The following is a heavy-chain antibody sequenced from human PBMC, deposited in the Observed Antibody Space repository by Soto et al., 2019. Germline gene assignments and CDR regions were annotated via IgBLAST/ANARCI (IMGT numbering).Heavy chain of an antibody. Sequence: GGSLRLSCAASGFPFSTYDMHWVRQSPGKGLKLVAVISYDGSKTYYADSVKGRFTISRDNSKNTLYLQMNSLRVEDTAGYYCAREYCSGGSCLYYQYYGMDVWGRGTTVTVSS. CDR3: AREYCSGGSCLYYQYYGMDV. V-gene: IGHV3-30*04. D-gene: IGHD2-15*01. J-gene: IGHJ6*02. CDR1: GFPFSTYD. CDR2: ISYDGSKT.